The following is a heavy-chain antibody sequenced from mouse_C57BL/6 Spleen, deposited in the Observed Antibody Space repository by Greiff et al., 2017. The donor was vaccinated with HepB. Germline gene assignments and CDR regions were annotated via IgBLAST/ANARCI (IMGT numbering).Heavy chain of an antibody. CDR3: ARPHDGYSAWFAY. V-gene: IGHV1-19*01. CDR2: INPYNGGT. Sequence: EVQLQQSGPVLVKPGASVKMSCKASGYTFTDYYMNWVKQSHGKSLEWIGVINPYNGGTSYNQEFKGKATLTVDKSSSTAYMELNSLTSEDSAVYYCARPHDGYSAWFAYWGQGTLVTVSA. CDR1: GYTFTDYY. J-gene: IGHJ3*01. D-gene: IGHD2-3*01.